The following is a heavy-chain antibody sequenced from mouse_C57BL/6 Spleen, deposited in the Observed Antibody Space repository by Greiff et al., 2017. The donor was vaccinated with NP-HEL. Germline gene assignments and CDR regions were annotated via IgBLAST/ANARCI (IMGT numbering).Heavy chain of an antibody. J-gene: IGHJ2*01. CDR1: GFTFSSYG. Sequence: EVKLMESGGDLVKPGGSLKLSCAASGFTFSSYGMSWVRQTPDKRLEWVATISSGGSYTYYLDSVKGRFTISRDNAKNTLYLQMSSLKSEDTAMYYCASDYGSSYDYFDYWGQGTTLTVSS. V-gene: IGHV5-6*01. CDR2: ISSGGSYT. D-gene: IGHD1-1*01. CDR3: ASDYGSSYDYFDY.